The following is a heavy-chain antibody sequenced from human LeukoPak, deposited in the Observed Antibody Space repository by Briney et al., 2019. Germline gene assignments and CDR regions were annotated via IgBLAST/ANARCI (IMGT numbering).Heavy chain of an antibody. J-gene: IGHJ4*02. CDR2: IYYSGST. CDR3: ARVAGTGFYYFDY. V-gene: IGHV4-59*01. D-gene: IGHD6-13*01. CDR1: GGSISSYY. Sequence: SETLSLTCTVSGGSISSYYRSWIRQPPGKGLEWIGYIYYSGSTNYNPSLKSRVTISVDTSKNQFSLKLSSVTAADTAVYYCARVAGTGFYYFDYWGQGTLVTVSS.